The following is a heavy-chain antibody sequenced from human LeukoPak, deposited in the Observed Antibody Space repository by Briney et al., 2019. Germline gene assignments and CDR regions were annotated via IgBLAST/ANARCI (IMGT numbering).Heavy chain of an antibody. V-gene: IGHV4-59*01. CDR1: GGSISSYY. D-gene: IGHD1-14*01. Sequence: PSETLSLTCTVSGGSISSYYWSWIRQPPGKGLEWIGYIYYSGSTNYNPSLKSRVTISVDTSKNQFSLKLSSVTAADTAVYYCARIRGGGTIFDYWGQGTLVTVSS. CDR3: ARIRGGGTIFDY. CDR2: IYYSGST. J-gene: IGHJ4*02.